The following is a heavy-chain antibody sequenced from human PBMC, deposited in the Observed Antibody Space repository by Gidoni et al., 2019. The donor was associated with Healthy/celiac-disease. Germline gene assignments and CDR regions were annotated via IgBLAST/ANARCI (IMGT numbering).Heavy chain of an antibody. CDR3: AKDRVEYCSSTSCFSFDY. V-gene: IGHV3-23*01. Sequence: EVQLLESGGGVVQRGGSVRLSCAASGFTFRSYAMCWVRLAPGKGLELVSAISGSGGSTYYADSVKGRFTISRDNSKNTLYLQMNSLRAEDTAVYFCAKDRVEYCSSTSCFSFDYWGQGTLVTVSS. CDR1: GFTFRSYA. D-gene: IGHD2-2*01. CDR2: ISGSGGST. J-gene: IGHJ4*02.